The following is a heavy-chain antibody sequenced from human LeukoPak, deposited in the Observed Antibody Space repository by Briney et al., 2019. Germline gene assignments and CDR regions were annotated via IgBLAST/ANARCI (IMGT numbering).Heavy chain of an antibody. V-gene: IGHV3-53*01. J-gene: IGHJ4*02. CDR2: IYSGGST. CDR3: ARRYSTNWGMVD. Sequence: PGGSLRLSCAASGFSVSSNYMSWVRQAPGKGLEWVSVIYSGGSTFYADSVKGRFTISRDSSKNTLFLQLDSPRAEDTAIYYCARRYSTNWGMVDWGQGTLVTVSS. D-gene: IGHD7-27*01. CDR1: GFSVSSNY.